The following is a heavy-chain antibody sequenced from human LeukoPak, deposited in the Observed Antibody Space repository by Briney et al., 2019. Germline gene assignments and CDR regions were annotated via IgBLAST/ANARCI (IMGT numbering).Heavy chain of an antibody. V-gene: IGHV4-59*01. D-gene: IGHD6-19*01. J-gene: IGHJ4*02. Sequence: SGTLSLTCTVSGGSLSGYYCSCIPQPPGKGLKWIGYIYYSGSTNYNPSLKSRVTISVDTSKTQFSLKLSSVTAADTAVYYCASSSGWTSFDYWGQGTLVTVSS. CDR2: IYYSGST. CDR1: GGSLSGYY. CDR3: ASSSGWTSFDY.